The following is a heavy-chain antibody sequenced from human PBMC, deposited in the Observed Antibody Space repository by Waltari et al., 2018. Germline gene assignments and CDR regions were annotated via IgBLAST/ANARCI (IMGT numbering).Heavy chain of an antibody. D-gene: IGHD2-8*01. J-gene: IGHJ6*02. Sequence: QVQLQESGPGLVKPSETLSLTCTVSGGSISSYYWRWIRQPPGKGLEWIGYIYYSGSTNYNPSLKSRVTISVDTSKNQFSLKLSSVTAADTAVYYCARASLMDYPGGYGMDVWGQGTTVTVSS. CDR2: IYYSGST. CDR1: GGSISSYY. CDR3: ARASLMDYPGGYGMDV. V-gene: IGHV4-59*01.